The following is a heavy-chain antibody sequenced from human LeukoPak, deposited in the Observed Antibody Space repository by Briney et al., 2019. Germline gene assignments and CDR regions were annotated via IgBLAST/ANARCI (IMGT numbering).Heavy chain of an antibody. V-gene: IGHV4-59*01. CDR1: GGSITNYD. CDR2: VHYSGTA. D-gene: IGHD5-12*01. CDR3: ARAGGYSGYASN. J-gene: IGHJ4*02. Sequence: SETLSLTCTVSGGSITNYDWSWVRQPPGKGLEFIGHVHYSGTANYNPSLRSRVTISIDTSKKHFFLKLRSVTAADTAVYYCARAGGYSGYASNWGQGTLVTVSS.